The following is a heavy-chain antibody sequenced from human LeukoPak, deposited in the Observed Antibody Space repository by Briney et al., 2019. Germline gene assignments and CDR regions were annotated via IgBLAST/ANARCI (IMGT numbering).Heavy chain of an antibody. CDR1: GFTVSSNY. CDR2: IYSGGST. J-gene: IGHJ6*03. D-gene: IGHD3-3*01. V-gene: IGHV3-53*01. Sequence: PGGSLRLSCAASGFTVSSNYMSWVRQAPGKGLEWVSVIYSGGSTYYADSVKGRFTISRDNSKNTLYLQMNSLRAEDTAVYYCAKVGDFRGYYYYYMDVWGKGTTVTVSS. CDR3: AKVGDFRGYYYYYMDV.